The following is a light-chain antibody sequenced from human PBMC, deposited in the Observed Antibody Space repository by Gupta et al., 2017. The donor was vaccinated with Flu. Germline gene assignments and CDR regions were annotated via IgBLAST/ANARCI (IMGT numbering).Light chain of an antibody. CDR3: VLADSGPWV. V-gene: IGLV7-46*01. Sequence: GTVTPTCGSSTGVGTSGHYGYWFQQKPGHAHRALIYNTSNRPAWTPARFSGYLRGGKAALTLAGAQTEDEDEYYCVLADSGPWVFGGGTKLTVL. CDR1: TGVGTSGHY. CDR2: NTS. J-gene: IGLJ3*02.